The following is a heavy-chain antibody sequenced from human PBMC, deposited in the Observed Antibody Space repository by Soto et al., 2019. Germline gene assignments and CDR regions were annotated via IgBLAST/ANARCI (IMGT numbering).Heavy chain of an antibody. J-gene: IGHJ4*02. CDR2: VYNSGST. CDR3: ARYRREAVAGYTLDN. Sequence: SETXSLTCTVSGGSISSNYWTWIRQPPGKGLEWIGYVYNSGSTNYNPSLKSRVTISEDTSKSQFSLKVNSMTAADTAVYYCARYRREAVAGYTLDNWGQGILVTASS. D-gene: IGHD6-13*01. V-gene: IGHV4-59*01. CDR1: GGSISSNY.